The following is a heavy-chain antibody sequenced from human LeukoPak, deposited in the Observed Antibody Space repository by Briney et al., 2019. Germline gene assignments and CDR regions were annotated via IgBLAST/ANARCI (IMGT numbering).Heavy chain of an antibody. CDR2: IIPIFGTA. J-gene: IGHJ3*02. Sequence: ASVKVSCKASGGTFSRYAISWVRQAPGQGLEWMGGIIPIFGTANYAQKFQGRVTITADESTSTAYMELSSLRSEDTAVYYCARDPTRPGLRFLEWFPHAFDIWGQGTMVTVSS. V-gene: IGHV1-69*13. D-gene: IGHD3-3*01. CDR3: ARDPTRPGLRFLEWFPHAFDI. CDR1: GGTFSRYA.